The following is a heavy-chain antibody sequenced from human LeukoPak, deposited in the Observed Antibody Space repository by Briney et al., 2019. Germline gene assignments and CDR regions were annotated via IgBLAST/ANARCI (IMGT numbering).Heavy chain of an antibody. J-gene: IGHJ5*02. V-gene: IGHV4-61*02. Sequence: SETLSLTCTVSGGSIGSGSYYWSWIRQPAGKGLEWIGRIYTSGSTNYNPSLKSRVTISVDTSKNPFSLKLSSVTAADTAVYYCATQSGSGYYPSSFDPWGQGTLVTVSS. D-gene: IGHD3-22*01. CDR1: GGSIGSGSYY. CDR2: IYTSGST. CDR3: ATQSGSGYYPSSFDP.